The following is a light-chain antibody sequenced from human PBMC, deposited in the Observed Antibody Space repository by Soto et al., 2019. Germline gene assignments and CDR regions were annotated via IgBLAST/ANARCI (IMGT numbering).Light chain of an antibody. V-gene: IGKV3-20*01. CDR2: GTS. CDR1: QSVSSKY. J-gene: IGKJ3*01. CDR3: QQYGSSLFT. Sequence: DIVLTQSPGPLSLSPGERATLSCRASQSVSSKYLAWYQQKPGQPPRVLIYGTSIRATGIPERFSGGGSWTDFTLTITRLETDDCAVYDGQQYGSSLFTLGRGTKVDVK.